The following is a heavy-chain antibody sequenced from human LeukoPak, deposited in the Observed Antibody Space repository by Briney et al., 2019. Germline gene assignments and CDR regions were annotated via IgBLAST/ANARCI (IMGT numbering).Heavy chain of an antibody. J-gene: IGHJ4*02. CDR3: AGDSSGYYHFDY. Sequence: GESLKISCKGSGYSFTNYWIGWVRQMPGKGLEWTGIIYPGDSDTRYSPSFQGRITISADKSISTAYLQWSSLKASDTAMYYCAGDSSGYYHFDYWGQGTLVTVSS. D-gene: IGHD3-22*01. CDR2: IYPGDSDT. CDR1: GYSFTNYW. V-gene: IGHV5-51*01.